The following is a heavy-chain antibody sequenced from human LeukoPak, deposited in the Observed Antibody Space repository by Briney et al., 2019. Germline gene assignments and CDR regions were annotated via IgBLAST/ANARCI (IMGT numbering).Heavy chain of an antibody. J-gene: IGHJ4*02. V-gene: IGHV4-59*01. CDR2: IYYSGST. CDR1: GGSISSYY. CDR3: ARIRDSGGYYFDC. D-gene: IGHD3-22*01. Sequence: PSETLSLTCAVSGGSISSYYWTWIRQPPGKGLEWIGYIYYSGSTNYNPSLKSRVTLSVDTSENQFSLKLTSVTAADTAVYYCARIRDSGGYYFDCWGQGTLVTASS.